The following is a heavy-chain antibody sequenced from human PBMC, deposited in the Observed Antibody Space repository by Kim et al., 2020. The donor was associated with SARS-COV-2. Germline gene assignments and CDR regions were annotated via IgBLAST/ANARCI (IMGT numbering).Heavy chain of an antibody. CDR1: GLTFHIYG. CDR2: IWNDGSSE. D-gene: IGHD2-21*01. Sequence: GGSLRLSCTASGLTFHIYGIHWVRQAPGKGLEWVAKIWNDGSSEYYTESVKGRFSISRDNSKNTVYLQMNSLRGDDTALYYCARGTGEGCDSWGPGTLV. V-gene: IGHV3-33*01. CDR3: ARGTGEGCDS. J-gene: IGHJ5*01.